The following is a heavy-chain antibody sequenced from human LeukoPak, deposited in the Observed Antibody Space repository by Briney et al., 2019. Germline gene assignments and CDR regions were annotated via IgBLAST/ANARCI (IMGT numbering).Heavy chain of an antibody. Sequence: PSETLSLTCTVSGGSISSSSYYWGWIRQSPGRGLEWIGSLYYRGDTFYNPSLKSRVTISVDTSKNQFSLKLSSVTAADTAVYYCARRADIVVVPAARESLPLEYYYYYMDVWGKGTTVTVSS. CDR2: LYYRGDT. V-gene: IGHV4-39*01. CDR1: GGSISSSSYY. D-gene: IGHD2-2*01. CDR3: ARRADIVVVPAARESLPLEYYYYYMDV. J-gene: IGHJ6*03.